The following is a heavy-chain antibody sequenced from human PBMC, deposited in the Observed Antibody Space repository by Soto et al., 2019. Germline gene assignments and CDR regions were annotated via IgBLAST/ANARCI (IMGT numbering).Heavy chain of an antibody. CDR3: ARDLYYYDSSGYPASYGMDV. J-gene: IGHJ6*02. Sequence: GGSLRLSCAASGFTFSSYGMHWVRQAPGKGLEWVAVIRYDGSNKYYADSVKGRFTISRDNSKNTLYLQMNSLRAEDTAVYYCARDLYYYDSSGYPASYGMDVWGQGTAVTVSS. CDR1: GFTFSSYG. V-gene: IGHV3-30*02. D-gene: IGHD3-22*01. CDR2: IRYDGSNK.